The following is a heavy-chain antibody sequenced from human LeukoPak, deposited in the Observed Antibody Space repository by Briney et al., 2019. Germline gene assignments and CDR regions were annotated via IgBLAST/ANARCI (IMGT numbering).Heavy chain of an antibody. CDR1: GFTFSSYA. J-gene: IGHJ6*02. V-gene: IGHV3-23*01. Sequence: PGGSLRLSCAASGFTFSSYAMSWVRQAPGKGLEWVSAISGSGGSTYYADSVKGRFTISRDNSKNTLYLQMNSLRAEDTAVYYCAKTMVRGVIITSHYYGMDVWGQGTTVTVSS. CDR2: ISGSGGST. D-gene: IGHD3-10*01. CDR3: AKTMVRGVIITSHYYGMDV.